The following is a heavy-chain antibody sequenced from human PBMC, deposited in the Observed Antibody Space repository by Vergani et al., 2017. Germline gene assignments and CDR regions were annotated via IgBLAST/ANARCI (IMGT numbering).Heavy chain of an antibody. CDR1: GFSLSTSGVG. V-gene: IGHV2-26*01. J-gene: IGHJ4*02. Sequence: QITLKESGPTLVKPTQTLTLTCTFSGFSLSTSGVGVSWIRPPPGQALEWLAHIFSNDEKSYSTSLKSRLTISKDTSKSQVVLTMTNIDPVDTATYYCARILGRWYRNLDYWGQGTLVTVSS. CDR3: ARILGRWYRNLDY. D-gene: IGHD4-23*01. CDR2: IFSNDEK.